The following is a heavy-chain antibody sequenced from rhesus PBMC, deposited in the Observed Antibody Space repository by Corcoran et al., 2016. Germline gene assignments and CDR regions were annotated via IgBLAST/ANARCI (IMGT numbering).Heavy chain of an antibody. CDR1: GFSLSTYGMG. CDR3: ARGQAYSGSYYFDS. CDR2: IYWNDDK. J-gene: IGHJ4*01. Sequence: QVTLKESGPALVKPTQTLTLTCTFSGFSLSTYGMGVGWIRQPSGKTLEWLAHIYWNDDKYYSTSLKSRLTISKDTTKNQVVLTMTNMDPVDTATYYCARGQAYSGSYYFDSWGQGVLVTVSS. V-gene: IGHV2-1*01. D-gene: IGHD3-16*01.